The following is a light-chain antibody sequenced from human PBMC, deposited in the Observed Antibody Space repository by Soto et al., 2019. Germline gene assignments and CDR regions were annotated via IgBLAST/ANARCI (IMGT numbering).Light chain of an antibody. CDR1: RTDVADGYDY. V-gene: IGLV2-14*03. Sequence: QSALTQPASVSGSPGQSIAISCTGVRTDVADGYDYVSWYQQHPGQAPQLIIYDVSNRPSGVSDRFSGSKSGNTASLTISGLQAEDEAEYYCKSYTRSTPFYVFGTGNKVTVL. CDR2: DVS. J-gene: IGLJ1*01. CDR3: KSYTRSTPFYV.